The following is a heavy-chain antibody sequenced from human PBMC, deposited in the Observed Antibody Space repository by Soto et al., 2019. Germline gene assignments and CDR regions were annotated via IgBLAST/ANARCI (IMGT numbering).Heavy chain of an antibody. CDR2: ISAYNGNT. V-gene: IGHV1-18*01. Sequence: GAPVKVSCKASGYTFTSYGISCVRQAPGQGLEWMGWISAYNGNTNYAQKLQGRVTMTTDTSTSTAYMELRSLRSDDTAVYYCARCARPMEQQLGTHAFDIWGQGTMVNVAS. CDR1: GYTFTSYG. CDR3: ARCARPMEQQLGTHAFDI. D-gene: IGHD6-13*01. J-gene: IGHJ3*02.